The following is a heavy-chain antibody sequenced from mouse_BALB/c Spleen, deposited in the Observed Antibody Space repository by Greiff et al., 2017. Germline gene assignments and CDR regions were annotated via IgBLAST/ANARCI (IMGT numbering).Heavy chain of an antibody. Sequence: EVQLQQFGAELVKPGASVKISCKASGYTFTDCYLDWVKQSHGKSLEWIGDINPNYYRTSYNQKFKGKATLTVDKSSSTAYMELRSRTSEDTAVYYCARHDGYYWYFDVWGAGTTVTVSA. CDR2: INPNYYRT. CDR1: GYTFTDCY. D-gene: IGHD2-3*01. CDR3: ARHDGYYWYFDV. J-gene: IGHJ1*01. V-gene: IGHV1-18*01.